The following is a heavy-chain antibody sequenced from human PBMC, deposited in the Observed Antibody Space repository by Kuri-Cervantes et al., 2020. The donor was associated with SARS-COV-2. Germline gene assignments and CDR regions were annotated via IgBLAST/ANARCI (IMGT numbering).Heavy chain of an antibody. CDR1: GFTFSSYA. Sequence: GGSLRLSCAASGFTFSSYAMHWVRQAPGKGLEWVAVISYDGSNKYYADSVKGRFTISRDNSKNTLYLQMNSLRAEDTAVYYCARSSSGSYSSFLDYWGQGTLVTVSS. V-gene: IGHV3-30-3*01. D-gene: IGHD1-26*01. J-gene: IGHJ4*02. CDR3: ARSSSGSYSSFLDY. CDR2: ISYDGSNK.